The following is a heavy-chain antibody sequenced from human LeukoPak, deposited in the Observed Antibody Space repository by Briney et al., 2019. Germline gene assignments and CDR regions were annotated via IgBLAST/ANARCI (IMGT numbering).Heavy chain of an antibody. J-gene: IGHJ4*02. CDR2: IIPIFGIA. V-gene: IGHV1-69*05. CDR1: GGTFSSYA. D-gene: IGHD6-19*01. CDR3: ARGRSSGWYYFDY. Sequence: ASVKVSCKASGGTFSSYAISWVRQAPGQGLEWMGRIIPIFGIANYAQKFQGRVTITTDESTSTAYMELSSLRSEDTAVYYCARGRSSGWYYFDYWGQGTLVTVSS.